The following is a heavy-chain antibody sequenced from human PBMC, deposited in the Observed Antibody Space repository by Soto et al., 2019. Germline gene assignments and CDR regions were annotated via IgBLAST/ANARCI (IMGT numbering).Heavy chain of an antibody. Sequence: EVQLVESGGGLVQPGGSLRLSCAASGFTVSANYMSWVRQAPGKGLEWVSVIYSGGSTYYTDSVKGRFTISRDNSKNTLYLQMNSLRAEDTALYYCARGVVLTNDAFDIWGQGTMVTVSS. J-gene: IGHJ3*02. D-gene: IGHD3-9*01. CDR1: GFTVSANY. CDR3: ARGVVLTNDAFDI. V-gene: IGHV3-66*01. CDR2: IYSGGST.